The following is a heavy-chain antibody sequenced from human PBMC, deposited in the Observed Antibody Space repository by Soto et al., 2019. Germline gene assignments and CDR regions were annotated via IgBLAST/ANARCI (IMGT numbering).Heavy chain of an antibody. V-gene: IGHV3-21*01. Sequence: GGSLRLSCAASGFTFSSYSMNWVRQAPGKGLEWVSSISSSSSYIYYADSVKGRFTISRDNAKNSLYLQMNSLRAEDTAVYYCARDPQYYYGSGPFWGQGTLVTVSS. J-gene: IGHJ4*02. D-gene: IGHD3-10*01. CDR3: ARDPQYYYGSGPF. CDR1: GFTFSSYS. CDR2: ISSSSSYI.